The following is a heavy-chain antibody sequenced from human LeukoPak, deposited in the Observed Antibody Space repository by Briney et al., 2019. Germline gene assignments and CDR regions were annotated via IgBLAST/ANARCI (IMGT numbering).Heavy chain of an antibody. J-gene: IGHJ4*02. D-gene: IGHD3-16*02. CDR2: ISGRSSYI. CDR3: AKDVLRLGELSSSLFDY. Sequence: PGGSLRLSCEASGFTFSRYNMNWFRQAPGKGLERVSSISGRSSYIFYADSVKGRFTISRDNSKNTLYLQMNSLRAEDTAVYYCAKDVLRLGELSSSLFDYWGQGTLVTVSS. CDR1: GFTFSRYN. V-gene: IGHV3-21*04.